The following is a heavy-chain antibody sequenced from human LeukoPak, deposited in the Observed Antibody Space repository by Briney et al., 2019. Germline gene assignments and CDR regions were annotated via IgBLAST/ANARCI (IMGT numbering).Heavy chain of an antibody. CDR3: LIRGDADFAEY. Sequence: GGSPRLSCAGSGFNFSGSATHWVRQASGKGLEWVGRIRSKSNNYATAFGASVKGRFSISRDGSKNTAYLAMNSLKIEDTAVYHCLIRGDADFAEYWTQGILVTVTS. D-gene: IGHD3-10*01. V-gene: IGHV3-73*01. CDR2: IRSKSNNYAT. J-gene: IGHJ4*02. CDR1: GFNFSGSA.